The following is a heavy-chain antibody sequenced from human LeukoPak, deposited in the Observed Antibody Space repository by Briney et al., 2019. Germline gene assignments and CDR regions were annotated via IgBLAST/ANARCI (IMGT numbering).Heavy chain of an antibody. J-gene: IGHJ3*02. Sequence: SETLSLTCTVSGGSISSSSYYWGWIRQPPGKGLEWIGSIYYSGSTYYNPSLKSRVTISVDTSKNQFSLKLSSVTAADTAVYYCARDRWGTGDAFDIWGQGTMVTVSS. CDR1: GGSISSSSYY. D-gene: IGHD3-16*01. CDR2: IYYSGST. CDR3: ARDRWGTGDAFDI. V-gene: IGHV4-39*07.